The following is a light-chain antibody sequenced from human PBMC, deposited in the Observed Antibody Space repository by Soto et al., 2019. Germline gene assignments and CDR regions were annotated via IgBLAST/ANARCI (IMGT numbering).Light chain of an antibody. V-gene: IGKV3-15*01. CDR1: QSVSSN. Sequence: EIVMTQSPATLSVSPGERATLSCRARQSVSSNLAWYQQKPGQAPRLLLYGASTRATGIPARLSGSGSGTELTLTISSLQSEDFAVYYCQQYNKWPPYTFGQGTKLEIK. CDR3: QQYNKWPPYT. J-gene: IGKJ2*01. CDR2: GAS.